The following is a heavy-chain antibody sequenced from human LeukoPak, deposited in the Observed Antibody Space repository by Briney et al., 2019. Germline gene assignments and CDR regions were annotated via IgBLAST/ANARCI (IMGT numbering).Heavy chain of an antibody. CDR1: GFTFSSYA. CDR3: ARDQDGYNFLDV. V-gene: IGHV3-30*04. Sequence: PGGSLRLSCAASGFTFSSYAMHWVRQAPGKGLEWVAVISFDGGNKYYTDSVKGRFTISRDNPKNTLYLQMNSLKTEDTAMYYCARDQDGYNFLDVWGQGTTITVSS. CDR2: ISFDGGNK. J-gene: IGHJ6*02. D-gene: IGHD5-24*01.